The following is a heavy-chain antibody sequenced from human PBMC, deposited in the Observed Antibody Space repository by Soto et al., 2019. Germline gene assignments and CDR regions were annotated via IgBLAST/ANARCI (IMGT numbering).Heavy chain of an antibody. J-gene: IGHJ3*02. Sequence: QVQLVQSGAEVKKPGSSVKVSCKASGGTFSSYAISWVRQAPGQGLEWMGGIIPIFGTANYAQKFQGRVTITADESTSTAYMELSSRRSEDTAVYYCAREGGNSGYENDAFDIWGQGTMVTVSS. V-gene: IGHV1-69*01. CDR1: GGTFSSYA. D-gene: IGHD5-12*01. CDR3: AREGGNSGYENDAFDI. CDR2: IIPIFGTA.